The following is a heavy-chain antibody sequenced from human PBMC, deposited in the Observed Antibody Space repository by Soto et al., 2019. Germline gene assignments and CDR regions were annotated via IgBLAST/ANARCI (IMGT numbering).Heavy chain of an antibody. J-gene: IGHJ6*02. CDR3: ARDPSGYDFYYYGMDV. CDR1: GGSVSSGSYY. CDR2: ICYSGST. V-gene: IGHV4-61*01. D-gene: IGHD5-12*01. Sequence: QVQLQESGPGLVKPSETLSLTCTVSGGSVSSGSYYWSWIRQPPGKGLEWIGYICYSGSTNYNPSLKSRVTLSVDTSKNQFSLKLSSVTAADTAVYYCARDPSGYDFYYYGMDVWGQGTTVTVSS.